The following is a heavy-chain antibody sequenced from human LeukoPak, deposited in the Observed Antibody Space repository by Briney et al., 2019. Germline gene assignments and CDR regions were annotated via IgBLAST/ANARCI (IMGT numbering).Heavy chain of an antibody. Sequence: GGALRLSSAASGFTFSSYSIDWVRQAPGKGLEWVAFIRYDGSNKYYADSLKGRVTISRDNSENTLYLQRNSLRAEDTAVYYCAKDNYSRGYYPTTFDYWGQGTLVTVSS. D-gene: IGHD3-22*01. CDR1: GFTFSSYS. V-gene: IGHV3-30*02. J-gene: IGHJ4*02. CDR2: IRYDGSNK. CDR3: AKDNYSRGYYPTTFDY.